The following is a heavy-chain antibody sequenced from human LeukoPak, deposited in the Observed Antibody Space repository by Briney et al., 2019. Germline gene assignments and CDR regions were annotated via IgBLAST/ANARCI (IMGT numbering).Heavy chain of an antibody. CDR3: ARGGWSLDY. Sequence: SETLSLTCTVSGGSISSYYWSWIRQPPGKGLEWIGYIYYSGTTNYNPSLKSRVTISVDTSKNQFSLRLTSVTAADTAVYYCARGGWSLDYWGQGTLVTVSS. V-gene: IGHV4-59*01. J-gene: IGHJ4*02. CDR2: IYYSGTT. CDR1: GGSISSYY. D-gene: IGHD6-19*01.